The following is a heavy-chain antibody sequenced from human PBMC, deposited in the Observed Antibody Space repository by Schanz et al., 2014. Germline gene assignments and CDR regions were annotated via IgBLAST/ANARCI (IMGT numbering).Heavy chain of an antibody. CDR1: GFAFSSYG. CDR3: AKTYIFTGLPPRD. CDR2: IRYDGSKK. Sequence: QVQLVESGGGVVQPGGSLRLSCEASGFAFSSYGMHWVRQAPGKGLEWVAFIRYDGSKKDYADSVKGRFTISRDNSKNTLHLQMNSLRAEDTAVYYCAKTYIFTGLPPRDWGQGTLVTVSS. J-gene: IGHJ4*02. D-gene: IGHD3-9*01. V-gene: IGHV3-30*02.